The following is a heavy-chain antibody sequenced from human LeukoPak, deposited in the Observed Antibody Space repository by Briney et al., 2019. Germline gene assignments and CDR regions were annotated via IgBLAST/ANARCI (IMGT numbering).Heavy chain of an antibody. D-gene: IGHD4-17*01. V-gene: IGHV4-4*02. Sequence: SETLSLTCAVSGSFITNSHWWSWARQPPEKGLEWIGEIYHSGTTNYNPSLKSRVTMSVDKSKNQFSLKLSSVTAADTAVYYCATYFYGEYGSYYFDYWGQGTLVTVSS. CDR2: IYHSGTT. CDR3: ATYFYGEYGSYYFDY. CDR1: GSFITNSHW. J-gene: IGHJ4*02.